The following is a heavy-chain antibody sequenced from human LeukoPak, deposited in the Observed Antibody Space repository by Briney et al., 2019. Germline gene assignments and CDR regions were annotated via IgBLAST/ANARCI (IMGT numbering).Heavy chain of an antibody. V-gene: IGHV3-23*01. Sequence: GGSLRLSCAASGFTFSSYAMSWVRQAPGKGLEWVSAISGSGDTTYYADSVKGRFTFSRDNSKNTLYLQMNSLRAEDTALYYCGVGVEVPGVVPAYNYWGQGTLVTVSS. D-gene: IGHD2-2*01. CDR2: ISGSGDTT. J-gene: IGHJ4*02. CDR1: GFTFSSYA. CDR3: GVGVEVPGVVPAYNY.